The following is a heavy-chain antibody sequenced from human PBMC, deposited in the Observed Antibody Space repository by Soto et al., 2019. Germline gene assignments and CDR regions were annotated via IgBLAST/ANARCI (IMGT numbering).Heavy chain of an antibody. Sequence: EVHLVESGGDLVQPGGSLRLSCAASGFTVSSNHMSWVRQAPGKGLEGVSVIYRDGSRYYADSVKARFTISRDISRNTLFLQMDRLRVEDTAMYFCVRDEGNSDSSAAFYWGQGTRVTVSS. J-gene: IGHJ4*02. D-gene: IGHD6-6*01. CDR3: VRDEGNSDSSAAFY. V-gene: IGHV3-66*01. CDR2: IYRDGSR. CDR1: GFTVSSNH.